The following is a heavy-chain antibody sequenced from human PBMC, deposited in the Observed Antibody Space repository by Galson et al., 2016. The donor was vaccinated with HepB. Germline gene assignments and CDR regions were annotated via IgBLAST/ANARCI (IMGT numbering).Heavy chain of an antibody. CDR1: GFTFSSYW. Sequence: SLRLSCAASGFTFSSYWMNWARLAPGKGLEWVSSISSSSTDMYYADSVKGRFTISRDNAENSLYLQMNSLRVEDTAVYYCARDVVGSYFAESFFNCWGQGTPVTVSS. CDR2: ISSSSTDM. D-gene: IGHD3-10*01. J-gene: IGHJ4*02. V-gene: IGHV3-21*06. CDR3: ARDVVGSYFAESFFNC.